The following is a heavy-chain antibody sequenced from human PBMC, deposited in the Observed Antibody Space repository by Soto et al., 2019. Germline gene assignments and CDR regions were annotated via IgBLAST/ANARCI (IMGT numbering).Heavy chain of an antibody. V-gene: IGHV1-69*01. D-gene: IGHD2-2*01. CDR1: GGTFSSYA. J-gene: IGHJ4*02. Sequence: QVQLVQSGAEVKKPGSSVKVSCKASGGTFSSYAISWVRQAPGQGLEWMGGIIPIIGTANSAQKFQGRVTITADGSTSTPYMELSSLRCADTAVYYCASPGGYCSSTSCASMYSFDYWGQGTLVTVSS. CDR2: IIPIIGTA. CDR3: ASPGGYCSSTSCASMYSFDY.